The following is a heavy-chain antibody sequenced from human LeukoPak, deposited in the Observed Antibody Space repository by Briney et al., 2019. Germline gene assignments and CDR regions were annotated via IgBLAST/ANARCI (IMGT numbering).Heavy chain of an antibody. D-gene: IGHD3-10*01. V-gene: IGHV4-30-4*01. Sequence: SETLSLTCTVSGGSISSGDYYWSWIRQPPGKGLEWVGYIYYSGSTYYNPSLKSRVTISVDTSKNQFSLKLSSVTAADTAVYYCASYYYGSGSSSFDYWGQGTLVTVSS. CDR3: ASYYYGSGSSSFDY. CDR1: GGSISSGDYY. CDR2: IYYSGST. J-gene: IGHJ4*02.